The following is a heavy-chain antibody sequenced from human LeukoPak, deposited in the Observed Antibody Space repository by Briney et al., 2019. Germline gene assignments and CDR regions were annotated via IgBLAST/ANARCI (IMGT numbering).Heavy chain of an antibody. D-gene: IGHD3-22*01. J-gene: IGHJ3*02. CDR3: ARDFITDGPYYDSSGYSKGNDAFDI. Sequence: ASVKVSCKASGYTFTSYYMHWVRQAPGQGLEWMGIINPSGGSTSYAQKFQGRVTMTRDMSTSTVYMELSSLRSEDTAVYYCARDFITDGPYYDSSGYSKGNDAFDIWGQGTMVTVSS. CDR2: INPSGGST. CDR1: GYTFTSYY. V-gene: IGHV1-46*01.